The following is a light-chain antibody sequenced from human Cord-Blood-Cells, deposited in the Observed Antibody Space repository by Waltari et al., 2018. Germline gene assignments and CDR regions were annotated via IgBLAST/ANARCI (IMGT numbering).Light chain of an antibody. V-gene: IGKV3-11*01. CDR2: YAS. Sequence: EIVLTQSPATLSLSLGERATLSFRASQSVSSYLAWYQQKPGQAPRLLIYYASNRATGIPARFSGSGSGTDFTLTISSLEPEDFAVYYCQQRSNWPITFGQGTRLEIK. CDR3: QQRSNWPIT. CDR1: QSVSSY. J-gene: IGKJ5*01.